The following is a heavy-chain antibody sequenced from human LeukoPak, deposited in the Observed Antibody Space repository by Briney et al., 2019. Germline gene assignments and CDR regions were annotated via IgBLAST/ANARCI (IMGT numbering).Heavy chain of an antibody. D-gene: IGHD3-22*01. Sequence: GGSLRLSCAASGFTFSSYWMSWVRQAPGKGLEWVANIKQDGSEKYYVDSVKGRFTISRDNAKNSLYLQMNSLRTEDTAVYYCAREAPGFDYYDSSGLFDYWGQGTLVTVSS. CDR1: GFTFSSYW. J-gene: IGHJ4*02. CDR3: AREAPGFDYYDSSGLFDY. CDR2: IKQDGSEK. V-gene: IGHV3-7*01.